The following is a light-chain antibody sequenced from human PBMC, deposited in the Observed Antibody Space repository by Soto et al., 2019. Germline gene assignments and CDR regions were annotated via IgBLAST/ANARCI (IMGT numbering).Light chain of an antibody. Sequence: QSALTQPASVSGSRGQSIIISCVGRNTDVGQDKSVSWYQQGPGKAPKLLIFEVTNRPSGVSNRFSGSRSGNTASLTISGLQPDDEGDYFCVSYTDTDNLVFGTGTKVTVL. V-gene: IGLV2-14*01. CDR1: NTDVGQDKS. CDR2: EVT. CDR3: VSYTDTDNLV. J-gene: IGLJ1*01.